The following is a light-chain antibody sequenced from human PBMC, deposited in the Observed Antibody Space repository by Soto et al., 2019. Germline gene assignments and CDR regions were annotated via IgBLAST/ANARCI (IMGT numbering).Light chain of an antibody. J-gene: IGKJ1*01. V-gene: IGKV3-20*01. CDR1: QSVSSSY. CDR3: QQDGSSPRT. Sequence: EIVLTQSPGTLSLSPGERATLSCRASQSVSSSYLACYHQKPGQAPRLLIYGASSRAAGVPDRFSGSGCGTGFNLTISRLEPESLVVYYCQQDGSSPRTFGQGNKVEIK. CDR2: GAS.